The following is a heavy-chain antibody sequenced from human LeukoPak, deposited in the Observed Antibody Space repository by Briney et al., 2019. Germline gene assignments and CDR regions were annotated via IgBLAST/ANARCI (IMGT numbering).Heavy chain of an antibody. Sequence: ASVKVSCKASGYTFTGYYMHWVRQAPGQGLEWMGRINPNSGGTNYAQKFQGRVTMTRDTSISTAYMELSRLRSDDTAVYYCARVSSGWYVASYFDYWGQEPWSPSPQ. D-gene: IGHD6-19*01. CDR1: GYTFTGYY. CDR3: ARVSSGWYVASYFDY. V-gene: IGHV1-2*06. CDR2: INPNSGGT. J-gene: IGHJ4*01.